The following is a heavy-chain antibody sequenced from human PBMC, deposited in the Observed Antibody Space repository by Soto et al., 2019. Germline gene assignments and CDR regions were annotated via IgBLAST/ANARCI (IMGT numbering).Heavy chain of an antibody. CDR2: IGPESGAT. D-gene: IGHD1-26*01. CDR1: GYTFTGHY. Sequence: ASVKVSCKASGYTFTGHYIHWVRQAPEQGPEWMGEIGPESGATRYAQRFQGRVTMTMDMSITTVYMELNNLSPDDTAVYYCGRGRSGQIVVFYWGQGTPVTVSS. V-gene: IGHV1-2*02. CDR3: GRGRSGQIVVFY. J-gene: IGHJ4*02.